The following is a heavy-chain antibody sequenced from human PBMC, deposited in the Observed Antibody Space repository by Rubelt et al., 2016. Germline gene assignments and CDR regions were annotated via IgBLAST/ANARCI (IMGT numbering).Heavy chain of an antibody. Sequence: QVQLVQSGAEVKKPGASVKVSCKASGGTFSTYGISWVRPAPGQGLEWMGRIIPILGIANYAQKFQGRITITADKTTSTAYMELSSLRSEDTAVYYCARGRRPPQYSGSFPNDYWGQGTLVTVSS. D-gene: IGHD1-26*01. CDR1: GGTFSTYG. V-gene: IGHV1-69*04. CDR3: ARGRRPPQYSGSFPNDY. CDR2: IIPILGIA. J-gene: IGHJ4*02.